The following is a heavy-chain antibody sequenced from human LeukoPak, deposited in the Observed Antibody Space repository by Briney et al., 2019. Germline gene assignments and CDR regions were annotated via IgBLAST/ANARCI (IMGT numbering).Heavy chain of an antibody. D-gene: IGHD3-10*01. CDR1: GFTVSSNY. CDR2: IYSGGST. Sequence: GGSLRLSCAASGFTVSSNYVSWVRQAPGEGLEWVSVIYSGGSTYYADSVKGRFTISRDNSKSTLYIQMNSLRAEDTAVYYCARAKPRNMVRGLIMRRESRYYFDYWGQGTLVTVSS. J-gene: IGHJ4*02. V-gene: IGHV3-53*01. CDR3: ARAKPRNMVRGLIMRRESRYYFDY.